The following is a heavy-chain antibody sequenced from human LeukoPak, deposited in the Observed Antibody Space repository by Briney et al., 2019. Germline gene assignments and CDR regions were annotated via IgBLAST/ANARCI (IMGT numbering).Heavy chain of an antibody. D-gene: IGHD3-22*01. CDR3: ARNTPAEGSYDSSGYYKSDAFDI. V-gene: IGHV3-30*03. J-gene: IGHJ3*02. CDR1: GFSFGSYG. Sequence: PGGSLRLSCAASGFSFGSYGIHWVRQAPGKGLEWVAVISHEGSYQNYADSVKGRFTISRDNSKNTLYLQMNSLRAEDTAVYYCARNTPAEGSYDSSGYYKSDAFDIWGQGTMVTVSS. CDR2: ISHEGSYQ.